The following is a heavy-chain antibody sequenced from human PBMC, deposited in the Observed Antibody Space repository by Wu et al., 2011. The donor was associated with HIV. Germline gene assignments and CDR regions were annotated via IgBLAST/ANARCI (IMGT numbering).Heavy chain of an antibody. V-gene: IGHV3-30-3*01. CDR3: ARETSVTAFDY. J-gene: IGHJ4*02. Sequence: QVQLVQSGGGVVQPGRSLRLSCAASGFTFSSYAMHWVRQAPGKGLEWVAVISYDGSNKYYADSVKGRFTISRDNSKNTLYLQMNSLRAEDTAVYYCARETSVTAFDYVGQGTLVTVSS. D-gene: IGHD2-21*02. CDR1: GFTFSSYA. CDR2: ISYDGSNK.